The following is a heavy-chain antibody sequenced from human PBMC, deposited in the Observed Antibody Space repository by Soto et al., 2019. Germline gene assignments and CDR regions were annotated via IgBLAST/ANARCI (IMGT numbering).Heavy chain of an antibody. V-gene: IGHV1-69*13. CDR1: GGSFSSYA. J-gene: IGHJ4*02. CDR3: AREEMATTLDSY. D-gene: IGHD1-1*01. CDR2: IIPIFGTA. Sequence: SVKVSCKASGGSFSSYAISWVRQAPGQGLEWMGGIIPIFGTANYAQKFQGRVTITADESTSTAYMELSSLRSEDTAVYYCAREEMATTLDSYWGQGTLVTVSS.